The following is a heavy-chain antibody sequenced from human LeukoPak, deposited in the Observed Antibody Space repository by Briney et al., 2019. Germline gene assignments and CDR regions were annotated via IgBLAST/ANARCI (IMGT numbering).Heavy chain of an antibody. V-gene: IGHV3-48*01. D-gene: IGHD3-16*02. CDR2: ISSSSSTI. J-gene: IGHJ4*02. CDR1: GFTFSSYS. CDR3: ARSDYVWGSYRYMGVDY. Sequence: PGGSLRLSCAASGFTFSSYSMNWVRQAPGKGLEWVSYISSSSSTIYYADSVKGRLTISRDNAKNSLYLQMNSLRAEDTAVYYCARSDYVWGSYRYMGVDYWGQGTLVTVSS.